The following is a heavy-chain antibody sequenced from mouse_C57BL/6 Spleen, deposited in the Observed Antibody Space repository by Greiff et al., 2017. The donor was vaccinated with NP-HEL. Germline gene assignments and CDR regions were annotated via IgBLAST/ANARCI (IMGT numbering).Heavy chain of an antibody. Sequence: VKLMESGPELVKPGASVKLSCKASGYTFTSYDINWVKQRPGQGLEWIGWIYPRDGSTKYNEKFKGKATLTVDTSSSTAYMELHSLTSEDSAVYFCARSITTVVANAMDYWGQGTSVTVSS. CDR2: IYPRDGST. CDR1: GYTFTSYD. J-gene: IGHJ4*01. CDR3: ARSITTVVANAMDY. V-gene: IGHV1-85*01. D-gene: IGHD1-1*01.